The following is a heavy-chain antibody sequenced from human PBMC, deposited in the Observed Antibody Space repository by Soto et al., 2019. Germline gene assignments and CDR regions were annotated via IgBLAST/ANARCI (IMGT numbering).Heavy chain of an antibody. CDR3: ARDPGPLGAAAGFFDY. D-gene: IGHD6-13*01. CDR2: IWYDGSNK. V-gene: IGHV3-33*01. J-gene: IGHJ4*02. CDR1: GFTFSSYG. Sequence: QVQLVESGGGVVQPGRSLRLSCAASGFTFSSYGMHWVRQAPGKGLEWVAVIWYDGSNKYYADSVKGRFTISRDNSKNTLYLQMNSLRAEDTAVYYCARDPGPLGAAAGFFDYWGQGTLVTVSS.